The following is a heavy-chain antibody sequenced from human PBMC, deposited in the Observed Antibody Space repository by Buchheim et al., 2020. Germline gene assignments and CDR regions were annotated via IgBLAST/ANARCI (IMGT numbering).Heavy chain of an antibody. CDR1: GFTFSSYA. J-gene: IGHJ4*02. CDR3: AEAIRASDY. CDR2: ISDSGVTT. D-gene: IGHD3-10*01. V-gene: IGHV3-23*01. Sequence: EVQLLESGGGLVQPGGSLRLSRAASGFTFSSYAMSWVRQVPGKGLEWVSSISDSGVTTSFADSVKGRFTISRDNPKNTLYLQMNSLRAEDTAVYYCAEAIRASDYWGQGTL.